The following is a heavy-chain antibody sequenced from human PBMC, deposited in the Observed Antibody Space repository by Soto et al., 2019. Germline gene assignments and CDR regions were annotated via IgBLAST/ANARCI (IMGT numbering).Heavy chain of an antibody. CDR3: ARVLGYNSSWWRHTAFDI. D-gene: IGHD6-13*01. V-gene: IGHV1-2*02. J-gene: IGHJ3*02. CDR2: INPNSGDT. CDR1: GYTFTGYY. Sequence: ASVKVSCKASGYTFTGYYVHWVRQAPGQGLEWMGWINPNSGDTNSAQNFQGRVTMTRDTSTSTAYMELRSLRSDDTAVYYCARVLGYNSSWWRHTAFDIWGQGTMVTVSS.